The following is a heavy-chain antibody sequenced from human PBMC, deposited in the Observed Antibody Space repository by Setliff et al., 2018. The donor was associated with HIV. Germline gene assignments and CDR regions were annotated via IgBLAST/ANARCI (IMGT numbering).Heavy chain of an antibody. Sequence: LRLSCAASGFIFSDYYMSWIRQPPGKGLEWIGSIYYSGSTNYNPSLKSRVTISVDTSKNQLSLNLTSVTAADTAVYYCARVEAKVRGATYGMDVWGHGTTVTV. CDR3: ARVEAKVRGATYGMDV. V-gene: IGHV4-59*01. CDR1: GFIFSDYY. D-gene: IGHD3-10*01. CDR2: IYYSGST. J-gene: IGHJ6*02.